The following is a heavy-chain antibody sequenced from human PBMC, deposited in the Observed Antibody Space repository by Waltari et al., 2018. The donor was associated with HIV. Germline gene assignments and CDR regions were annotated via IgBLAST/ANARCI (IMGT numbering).Heavy chain of an antibody. CDR1: GNSFSSHW. CDR2: IYPGDSDS. CDR3: ARRIGDYRSAFDI. J-gene: IGHJ3*02. D-gene: IGHD4-17*01. V-gene: IGHV5-51*01. Sequence: EVQVVQSGAEVKKSGESLKISGQISGNSFSSHWIGWVRQLPGKGLEWMGIIYPGDSDSVYSPSLKGQVTISVDRAINTAYLQWSSLKASDTAMYFCARRIGDYRSAFDIWGQGTLVTV.